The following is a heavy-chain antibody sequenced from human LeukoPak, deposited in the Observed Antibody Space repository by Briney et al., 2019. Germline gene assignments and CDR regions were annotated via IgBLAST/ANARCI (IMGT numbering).Heavy chain of an antibody. CDR2: FDPEDGET. Sequence: GASVKVSCKFSGYTLTELSMHWVRQAPGKGLEWMGGFDPEDGETIYAQKFQGRVTMTEDTSTDTAYMELSSLRSEDTAVYYCASPPSSWNKDFDYWGQGTLVTVSS. V-gene: IGHV1-24*01. D-gene: IGHD6-13*01. J-gene: IGHJ4*02. CDR1: GYTLTELS. CDR3: ASPPSSWNKDFDY.